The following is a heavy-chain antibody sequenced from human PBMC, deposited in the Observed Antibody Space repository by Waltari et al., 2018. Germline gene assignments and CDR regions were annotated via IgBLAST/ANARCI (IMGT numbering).Heavy chain of an antibody. D-gene: IGHD1-26*01. CDR1: GGTFSGFE. V-gene: IGHV1-69*12. CDR2: IIPIFATP. Sequence: QFQVVQSGGEVKKPGSSLRVSCKTSGGTFSGFELSWVRQAPGQGLEWMGGIIPIFATPHYAQKFQGRLTITANESSSTAYMELTGLRSDDTAVYYCATEAIGRWLRPGDPLWGQGTLLTVSS. J-gene: IGHJ4*02. CDR3: ATEAIGRWLRPGDPL.